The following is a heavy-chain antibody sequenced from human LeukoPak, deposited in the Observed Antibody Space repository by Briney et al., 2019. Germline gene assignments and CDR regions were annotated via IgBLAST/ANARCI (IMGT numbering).Heavy chain of an antibody. CDR3: ASGEVMVRGVMTY. CDR1: GFTVSSNY. D-gene: IGHD3-10*01. J-gene: IGHJ4*02. CDR2: IYSGGST. Sequence: GGSLRLSCAASGFTVSSNYMSWVRQAPGKGLEWVSVIYSGGSTYYADSVKGRFTISRDNSKNTQYLQMNSLRAEDTAVYYCASGEVMVRGVMTYWGQGTLVTVSS. V-gene: IGHV3-53*01.